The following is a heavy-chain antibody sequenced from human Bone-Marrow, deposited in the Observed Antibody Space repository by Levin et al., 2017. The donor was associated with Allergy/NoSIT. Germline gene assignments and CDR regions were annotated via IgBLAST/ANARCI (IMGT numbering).Heavy chain of an antibody. CDR3: ARDRTGSGPSRGSGMDV. D-gene: IGHD1-26*01. CDR2: LYYSGST. Sequence: SETLSLTCTVSGGSVSSGSYYWSWIRQPPGKGLEWIVYLYYSGSTNYNPSLKSRVTISVDTSKNQVSLKLSSVTAADTAVYYCARDRTGSGPSRGSGMDVWGQGTTVTVSS. J-gene: IGHJ6*02. CDR1: GGSVSSGSYY. V-gene: IGHV4-61*01.